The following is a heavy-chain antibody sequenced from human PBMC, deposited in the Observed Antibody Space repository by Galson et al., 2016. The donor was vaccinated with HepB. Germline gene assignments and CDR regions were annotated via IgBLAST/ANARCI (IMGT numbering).Heavy chain of an antibody. CDR2: ISSSSSSI. Sequence: SLRLFCAASGFTFSSYNMNWVRQAPGKGLEWISYISSSSSSIYYADSVKGRFIISRDNAKNSLYLQMSSQRDEDTAVYYCASDVVVIKVFYGMYVWGQGNPGHRLL. CDR1: GFTFSSYN. J-gene: IGHJ6*02. CDR3: ASDVVVIKVFYGMYV. D-gene: IGHD3-22*01. V-gene: IGHV3-48*02.